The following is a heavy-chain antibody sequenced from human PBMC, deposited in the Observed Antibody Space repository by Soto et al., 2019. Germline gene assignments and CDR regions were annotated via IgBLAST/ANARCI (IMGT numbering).Heavy chain of an antibody. V-gene: IGHV5-10-1*01. CDR3: ARVRIRDSGMVDFDY. CDR2: IDPSDSQT. D-gene: IGHD2-15*01. J-gene: IGHJ4*02. CDR1: GYSFAGYW. Sequence: PGESLKISCEGSGYSFAGYWITCVRQKPGKGLEWMVRIDPSDSQTYYSPSFRGHVTISVTKSITTVFLQWSSLRASDTAMYYCARVRIRDSGMVDFDYWGLGTLVTVSS.